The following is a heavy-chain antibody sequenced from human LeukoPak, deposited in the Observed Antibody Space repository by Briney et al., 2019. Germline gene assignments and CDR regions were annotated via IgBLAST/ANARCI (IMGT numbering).Heavy chain of an antibody. D-gene: IGHD3-3*01. V-gene: IGHV1-24*01. Sequence: ASVKVSCKVSGYTLTELSMHWVRRAPGKGLEWMGGFDPEDGEAIYAQKFQGRVTMTEDTSTDTAYMELSSLRSEDTAVYYCAQTYYDFWSGYYATGDYYYYYMDVWGKGTTVTVSS. CDR1: GYTLTELS. CDR2: FDPEDGEA. CDR3: AQTYYDFWSGYYATGDYYYYYMDV. J-gene: IGHJ6*03.